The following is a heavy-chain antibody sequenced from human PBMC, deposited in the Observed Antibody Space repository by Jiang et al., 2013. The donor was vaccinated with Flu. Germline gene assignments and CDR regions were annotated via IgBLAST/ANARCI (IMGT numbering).Heavy chain of an antibody. CDR2: IKQDGSEK. CDR3: ARERGFGYSSGYGYHYFYMDV. CDR1: GIVFSGYW. J-gene: IGHJ6*03. V-gene: IGHV3-7*01. Sequence: QLLESGGGLVQPGGSLRLSCEASGIVFSGYWMAWIRQAPGKGLEWVANIKQDGSEKYYVESVKGRFTISRENDKRSLYLQMDSLRAEDTALYYCARERGFGYSSGYGYHYFYMDVWGKGTTVTVSS. D-gene: IGHD6-19*01.